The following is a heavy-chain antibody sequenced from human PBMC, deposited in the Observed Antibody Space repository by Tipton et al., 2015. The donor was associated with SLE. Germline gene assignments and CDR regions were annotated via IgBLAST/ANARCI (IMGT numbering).Heavy chain of an antibody. CDR3: VRGGPVGAPDWYFDL. Sequence: GLVKPSQTLSLTCTVSGGSISSGTYSWSWIRQPAGKALEWIGHIYTSGSSNYNPSLKSRVRMSLDTSENQFSLKLISVIAADTAVYYCVRGGPVGAPDWYFDLWGRGTLVTVSS. J-gene: IGHJ2*01. D-gene: IGHD1-26*01. CDR2: IYTSGSS. CDR1: GGSISSGTYS. V-gene: IGHV4-61*02.